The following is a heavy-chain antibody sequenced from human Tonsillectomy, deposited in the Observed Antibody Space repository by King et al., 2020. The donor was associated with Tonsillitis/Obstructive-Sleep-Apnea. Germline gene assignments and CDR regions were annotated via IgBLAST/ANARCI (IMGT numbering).Heavy chain of an antibody. CDR2: IRGSGGGT. D-gene: IGHD6-19*01. Sequence: VQLVESGGGLVQPGGSLRLSCTASGFTFSSCAMTWVRQAPGKGLEWVAVIRGSGGGTFYADSVKGRFTISRDNSKNTLYLQMNSLRAEDTAVYYCAKGGPYTSGSAYTVDYWGQGTLGTVSS. CDR1: GFTFSSCA. V-gene: IGHV3-23*04. CDR3: AKGGPYTSGSAYTVDY. J-gene: IGHJ4*02.